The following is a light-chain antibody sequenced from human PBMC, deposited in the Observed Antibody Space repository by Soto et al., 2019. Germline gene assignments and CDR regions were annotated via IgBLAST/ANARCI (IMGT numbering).Light chain of an antibody. CDR2: GAS. CDR1: QSVTSNF. Sequence: ENVLTQSPGTLSLSPGERATLSCRASQSVTSNFLAWYQQKPGQAPRLLIYGASTRAAGVPDRFSGSGSGTDFTLTITSLEPEDFAVYYCQQYSRSPLLYTFGQGTKLGVK. CDR3: QQYSRSPLLYT. V-gene: IGKV3-20*01. J-gene: IGKJ2*01.